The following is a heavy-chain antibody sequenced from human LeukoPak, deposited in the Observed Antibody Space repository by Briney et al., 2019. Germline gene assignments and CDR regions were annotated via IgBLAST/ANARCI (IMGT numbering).Heavy chain of an antibody. CDR1: GFTFSSYA. V-gene: IGHV3-30*03. CDR2: ISYDGSNK. J-gene: IGHJ4*02. D-gene: IGHD3-10*01. CDR3: ARDYYSSGGPFDY. Sequence: GGSLRLSCAASGFTFSSYAMSWVRQAPGKGLEWVAFISYDGSNKYYADSVKGRFTLSRDNSKNTVYLQMNSLRAVDTAVYYRARDYYSSGGPFDYWGQGTLVSVSS.